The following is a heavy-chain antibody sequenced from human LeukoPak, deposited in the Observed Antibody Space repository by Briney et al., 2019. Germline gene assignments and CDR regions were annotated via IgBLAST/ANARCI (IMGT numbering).Heavy chain of an antibody. V-gene: IGHV3-23*01. CDR2: ISGSGGST. D-gene: IGHD3-3*01. Sequence: GGSLRLSCAGSGFTFNDHVMSWVRQAPGKGLEWVSSISGSGGSTYYADYVKGRSTISRDNSKNVVYFEMHRLIGEDTAVYFCARGGQNFDFWRFDYWGQGTLVVVSS. CDR1: GFTFNDHV. CDR3: ARGGQNFDFWRFDY. J-gene: IGHJ4*02.